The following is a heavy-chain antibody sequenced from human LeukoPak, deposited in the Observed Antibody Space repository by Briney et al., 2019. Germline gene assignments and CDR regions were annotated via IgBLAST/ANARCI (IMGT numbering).Heavy chain of an antibody. J-gene: IGHJ4*02. Sequence: AASVKVPCKASGFTFTGYYMHWFRQAPGQGLEWMGWINPNSGGTNYAQKFQGRVTMTRDTSISTAYLELSRLRSDDTAVYYCARDGADYFDYWGQGTLVTVSS. CDR3: ARDGADYFDY. CDR1: GFTFTGYY. CDR2: INPNSGGT. D-gene: IGHD6-25*01. V-gene: IGHV1-2*02.